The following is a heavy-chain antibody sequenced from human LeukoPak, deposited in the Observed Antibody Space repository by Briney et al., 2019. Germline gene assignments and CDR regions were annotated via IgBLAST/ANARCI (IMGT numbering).Heavy chain of an antibody. CDR3: ARASSGYYWYFDY. CDR2: IYYRGNT. CDR1: GDSISSYNYF. J-gene: IGHJ4*02. D-gene: IGHD3-22*01. V-gene: IGHV4-39*01. Sequence: LPETPSLTCTVSGDSISSYNYFWGWIRQPPGKGLEWVGSIYYRGNTYYNPSLKSRVTLSADTSKNQFSLKVTSVTAADTAVYYCARASSGYYWYFDYWGQGALVTVSS.